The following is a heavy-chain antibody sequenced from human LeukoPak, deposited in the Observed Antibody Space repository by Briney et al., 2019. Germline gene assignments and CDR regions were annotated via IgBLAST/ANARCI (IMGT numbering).Heavy chain of an antibody. J-gene: IGHJ4*02. CDR3: ATMKIGAAQGSGWYYDY. CDR1: GGTLSSYA. Sequence: GASVKVSCKASGGTLSSYAITWVRQAPGQGLEWMGGIIPIFGTPNYAQKFQGRVTITTAESTTTVYMELSSLRSEDTAVYYCATMKIGAAQGSGWYYDYWGQGTPVTVSS. V-gene: IGHV1-69*05. CDR2: IIPIFGTP. D-gene: IGHD3-10*01.